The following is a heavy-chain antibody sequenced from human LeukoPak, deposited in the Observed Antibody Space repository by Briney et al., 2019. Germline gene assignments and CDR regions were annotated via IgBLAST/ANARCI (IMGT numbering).Heavy chain of an antibody. Sequence: PSETLSLTCTVSGGSISSYYWSWIRQPSGKGLEWIGYIYYSGSTNYNPSLKSRVTISVDTSKNQFSLKLSSVTAADPAVYYCASAGVYYGMDVWGQGTTVTVSS. D-gene: IGHD1-14*01. CDR2: IYYSGST. CDR3: ASAGVYYGMDV. CDR1: GGSISSYY. J-gene: IGHJ6*02. V-gene: IGHV4-59*08.